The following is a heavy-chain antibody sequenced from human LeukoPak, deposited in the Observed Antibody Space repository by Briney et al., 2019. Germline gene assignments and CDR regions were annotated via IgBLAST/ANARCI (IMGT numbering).Heavy chain of an antibody. J-gene: IGHJ3*01. CDR1: GGSFRDYY. CDR3: AKAPYLSSGS. CDR2: INHSGST. Sequence: SETLSLTCAVYGGSFRDYYWSWIRQPPGKGLEWIGEINHSGSTNYNPSLKSRVTISLDTSKNQFSLKLTSVTAADTAVYYCAKAPYLSSGSWGQGILVAVSS. V-gene: IGHV4-34*01. D-gene: IGHD3-22*01.